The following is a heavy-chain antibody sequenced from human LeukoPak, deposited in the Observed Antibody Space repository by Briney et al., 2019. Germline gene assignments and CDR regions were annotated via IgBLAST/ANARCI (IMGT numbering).Heavy chain of an antibody. CDR2: IWYDGTNE. Sequence: GGSLTLSCAAAAFTLSSYGMHWVRQAPGQGREWVAVIWYDGTNEDYADSVKGPFTISRDTSRNTLYLQMSRLRAEDRALYYCVRDLDHNDFWSGYWPDAFDSWGQGTMVFVSS. CDR3: VRDLDHNDFWSGYWPDAFDS. D-gene: IGHD3-3*01. J-gene: IGHJ3*02. V-gene: IGHV3-33*01. CDR1: AFTLSSYG.